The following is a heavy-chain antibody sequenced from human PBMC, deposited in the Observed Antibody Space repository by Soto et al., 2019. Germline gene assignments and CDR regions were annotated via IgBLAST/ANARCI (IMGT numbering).Heavy chain of an antibody. CDR1: GGSISMSSYS. CDR2: LYYSGNT. V-gene: IGHV4-39*01. CDR3: ATRQGGSYNWFDP. J-gene: IGHJ5*02. Sequence: SDTLSLTCTVSGGSISMSSYSWSWIRQPPGKGLEWIGTLYYSGNTYYNPSLKSRVTISVDTSKNQFSLKLSSVTAADTAVYYCATRQGGSYNWFDPWGQGTLVTVSS. D-gene: IGHD2-15*01.